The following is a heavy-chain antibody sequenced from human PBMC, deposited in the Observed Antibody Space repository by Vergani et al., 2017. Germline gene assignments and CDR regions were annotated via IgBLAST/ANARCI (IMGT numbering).Heavy chain of an antibody. D-gene: IGHD6-19*01. CDR1: GFTFSSYW. CDR2: IKQDGSEK. CDR3: ARDQSSGWPYYYYYYGMDV. J-gene: IGHJ6*02. V-gene: IGHV3-7*01. Sequence: EVQLVESGGGLVQPGGSLRLPCAASGFTFSSYWMSWVRQAPGKGLEWVANIKQDGSEKYYVDSVKGRFTISRDNAKNSLYLQMNSLRAEDTAVYYCARDQSSGWPYYYYYYGMDVWGQGTTVTVSS.